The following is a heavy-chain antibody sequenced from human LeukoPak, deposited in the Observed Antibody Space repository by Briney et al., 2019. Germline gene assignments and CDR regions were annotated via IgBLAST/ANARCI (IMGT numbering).Heavy chain of an antibody. CDR1: GYSIRSYG. J-gene: IGHJ3*02. Sequence: GASVKVSCKASGYSIRSYGISWARQTPGQGLEWMGWVNNNIVNTNNGKKFQGRVTVTTDTSTSTAYMELRSLRFDDTAVYYCARDLKIRGRPGTFEIWGQGTTVIVSP. CDR2: VNNNIVNT. V-gene: IGHV1-18*01. D-gene: IGHD3-16*01. CDR3: ARDLKIRGRPGTFEI.